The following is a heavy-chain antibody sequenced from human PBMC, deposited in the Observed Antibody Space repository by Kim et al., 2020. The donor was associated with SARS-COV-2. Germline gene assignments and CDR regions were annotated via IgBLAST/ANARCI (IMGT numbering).Heavy chain of an antibody. Sequence: ASVKVSCKTSGYTFKGFSIHWVHQAPGLGLEWVGRINPNTGASVFAQKFQGRVTMTRDTSITTAYLEVTRLTSDDTAVYFCARAQLSVAGYYPDFWGQGTLLTVSS. CDR3: ARAQLSVAGYYPDF. CDR2: INPNTGAS. V-gene: IGHV1-2*06. D-gene: IGHD3-22*01. J-gene: IGHJ4*02. CDR1: GYTFKGFS.